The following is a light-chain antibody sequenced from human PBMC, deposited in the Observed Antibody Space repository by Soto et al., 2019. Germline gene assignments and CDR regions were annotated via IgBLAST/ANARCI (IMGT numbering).Light chain of an antibody. CDR3: MQGTHWPPT. CDR2: KVS. V-gene: IGKV2-30*01. CDR1: QSLVYRDGNTY. J-gene: IGKJ1*01. Sequence: DVVMTQSPLSLPVTLGQPASISCRSSQSLVYRDGNTYLNWFQQRPGQSPMRLIYKVSDRDSGVPDRFSGSGSGTDFTLKISRVEAEDVGVYYCMQGTHWPPTFGQGTKVEIK.